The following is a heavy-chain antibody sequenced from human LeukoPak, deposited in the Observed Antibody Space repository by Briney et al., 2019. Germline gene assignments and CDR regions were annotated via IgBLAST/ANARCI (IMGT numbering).Heavy chain of an antibody. CDR2: ITATSSST. J-gene: IGHJ4*02. CDR3: AKEGAMVDFDY. CDR1: GFTFSSYG. D-gene: IGHD5-18*01. V-gene: IGHV3-23*01. Sequence: GGSLRLSCAASGFTFSSYGMSWVRQAPGKGLEWVSAITATSSSTHDADSVQGRFTISRDNSKNTLYLQMNSLRAEDTAVYHCAKEGAMVDFDYWGQGTLVTVSS.